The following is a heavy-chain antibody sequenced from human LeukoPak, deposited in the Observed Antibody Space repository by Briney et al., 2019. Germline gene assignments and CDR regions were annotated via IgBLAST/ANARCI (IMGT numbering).Heavy chain of an antibody. V-gene: IGHV4-34*01. J-gene: IGHJ3*02. CDR1: GGSFSGYY. CDR2: INHSGST. CDR3: ARDGCSSTRCYLGAFDM. Sequence: SETLSLTCAVYGGSFSGYYWSWIRQPPGKGLEWIGEINHSGSTNYNPSLKSRVTISVDTSKNQFSLKLSSVTAADTAVYYCARDGCSSTRCYLGAFDMWGQGTMVTVYS. D-gene: IGHD2-2*01.